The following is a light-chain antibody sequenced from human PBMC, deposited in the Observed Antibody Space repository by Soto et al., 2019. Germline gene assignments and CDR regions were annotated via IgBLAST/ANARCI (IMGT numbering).Light chain of an antibody. CDR2: DAS. CDR3: QHRANWPLT. J-gene: IGKJ4*01. Sequence: EFLLTQSPGTLSLSPGERATLSCRASQTVRNNYLAWYQQKPGQAPRLLIYDASNRATGIPARFSGSGSGTDFTLTISSLEPEDFALYYCQHRANWPLTFGGGTKVDIK. CDR1: QTVRNNY. V-gene: IGKV3-11*01.